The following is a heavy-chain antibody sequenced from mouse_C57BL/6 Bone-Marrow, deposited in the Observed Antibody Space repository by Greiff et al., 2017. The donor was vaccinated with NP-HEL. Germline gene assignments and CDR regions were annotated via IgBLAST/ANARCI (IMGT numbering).Heavy chain of an antibody. CDR1: GYTFTDYY. J-gene: IGHJ3*01. D-gene: IGHD2-1*01. CDR2: INPNNGGT. CDR3: ARIYYGNWFAY. Sequence: VQLQQSGPELVKPGASVKISCKASGYTFTDYYMNWVKQSHGKSLEWIGDINPNNGGTSYNQKFKGKATLTVDKSSSTAYMELRSLTSEDSAVYYCARIYYGNWFAYWGQETLVTVSA. V-gene: IGHV1-26*01.